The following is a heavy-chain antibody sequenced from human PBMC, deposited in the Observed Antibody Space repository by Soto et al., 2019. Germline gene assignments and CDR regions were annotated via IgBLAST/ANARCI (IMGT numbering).Heavy chain of an antibody. J-gene: IGHJ6*02. V-gene: IGHV1-46*01. D-gene: IGHD3-9*01. Sequence: ASVKVSCKASGYTFTSYYMHWVRQAPGQGLEWMGIINPSGGSTSYAQKFQGRVTMTRDTSTSTVYMELGSLRSEDTAVYYCARDGDILTGYYNVYYYYGMDVWGQGTTVTVSS. CDR2: INPSGGST. CDR1: GYTFTSYY. CDR3: ARDGDILTGYYNVYYYYGMDV.